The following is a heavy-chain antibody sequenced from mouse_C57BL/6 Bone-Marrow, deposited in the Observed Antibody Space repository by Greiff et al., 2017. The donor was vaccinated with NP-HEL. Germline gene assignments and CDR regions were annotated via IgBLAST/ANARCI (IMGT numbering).Heavy chain of an antibody. CDR2: IHPNSGST. V-gene: IGHV1-64*01. D-gene: IGHD1-1*01. Sequence: QVQLQQPGAELVKPGASVKLSCNASGYTFTSYWMHWVKQRPGQGLEWIGMIHPNSGSTNYNEKFKSKATLTVDKSSCTAYMQLSSLTSEDSAVYYCARGGITTVDYWGQGTTLTVSS. CDR3: ARGGITTVDY. J-gene: IGHJ2*01. CDR1: GYTFTSYW.